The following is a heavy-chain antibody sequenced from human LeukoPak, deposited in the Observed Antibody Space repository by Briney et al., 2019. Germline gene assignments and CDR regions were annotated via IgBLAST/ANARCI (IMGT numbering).Heavy chain of an antibody. CDR1: GGSISSGDYY. D-gene: IGHD3-10*01. J-gene: IGHJ5*02. CDR2: IYYSGST. V-gene: IGHV4-30-4*01. Sequence: SETLSLTSTVPGGSISSGDYYWSWIRQPPGKGLEWIGYIYYSGSTYYNPSLKSRVTISVDTSKNQFSLKLCSVTAADTAVYYCASLVRPWNWFDPWGQGTLVTVSS. CDR3: ASLVRPWNWFDP.